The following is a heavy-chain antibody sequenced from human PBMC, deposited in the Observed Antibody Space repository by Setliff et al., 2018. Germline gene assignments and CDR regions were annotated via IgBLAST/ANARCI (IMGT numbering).Heavy chain of an antibody. CDR1: GFIFNNFW. V-gene: IGHV3-7*03. CDR3: ARTDGTNLGYFDN. J-gene: IGHJ4*02. D-gene: IGHD2-8*01. Sequence: GGSLRLSCSASGFIFNNFWMSWVRQAPGKGLEWVANINQRESAKLYVDSVKGRFTISRNNAENSLYLQMTSLRAEDTAVYYCARTDGTNLGYFDNWGQGTLVTVSS. CDR2: INQRESAK.